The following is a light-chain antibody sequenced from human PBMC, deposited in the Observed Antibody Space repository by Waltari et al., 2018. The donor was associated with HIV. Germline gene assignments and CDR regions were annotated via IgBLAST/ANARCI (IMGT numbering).Light chain of an antibody. CDR2: GAS. CDR3: QQYFTYPLT. Sequence: AIRLTQSPSSFSASTGDAITITCRPNQDISTYLAWFQQKPGEAPHLLIYGASSLENGVPSRFSGSGSGTNFSLTISCLQSEDFATYFCQQYFTYPLTFGQGTRLDIK. J-gene: IGKJ5*01. V-gene: IGKV1-8*01. CDR1: QDISTY.